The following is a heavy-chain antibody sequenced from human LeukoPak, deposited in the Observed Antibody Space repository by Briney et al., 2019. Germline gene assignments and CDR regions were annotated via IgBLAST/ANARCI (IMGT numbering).Heavy chain of an antibody. CDR2: IYHSGSA. D-gene: IGHD2-2*01. J-gene: IGHJ5*02. V-gene: IGHV4-4*02. Sequence: MPSETLSLTCGVSGDSVTSINWWNWVRQTPGKGLECIGEIYHSGSAYYNPSLQTRVTISVDKSKNQFSLNLSSMTAADTAVYYCARVRAGCSSTSCYLDPWGQGTLVTVSS. CDR3: ARVRAGCSSTSCYLDP. CDR1: GDSVTSINW.